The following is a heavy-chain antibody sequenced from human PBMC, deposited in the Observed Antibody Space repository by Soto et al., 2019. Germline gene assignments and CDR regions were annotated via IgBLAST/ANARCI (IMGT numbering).Heavy chain of an antibody. CDR3: ARRSAATFGGVINY. CDR2: IYYSGST. CDR1: GGSISSSSYY. V-gene: IGHV4-39*01. D-gene: IGHD3-16*02. Sequence: QLQLQESGPGLVKPSETLSLTCTVSGGSISSSSYYWGWIRQPPGKGLEWIGSIYYSGSTYYKPSLKSRVTISVDTSKNQFSLKLSSVTAADTAVYYCARRSAATFGGVINYWGQGTLVTVSS. J-gene: IGHJ4*02.